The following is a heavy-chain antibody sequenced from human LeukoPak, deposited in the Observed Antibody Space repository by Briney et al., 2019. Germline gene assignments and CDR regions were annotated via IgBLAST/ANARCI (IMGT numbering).Heavy chain of an antibody. CDR3: ARGDSSGYLFDF. CDR2: ISSNGGST. D-gene: IGHD3-22*01. CDR1: GFTFSSYA. J-gene: IGHJ4*02. V-gene: IGHV3-64*01. Sequence: GGSLRLSCAASGFTFSSYAMHWVRQAPGKGLEYVSAISSNGGSTYYANSVKGRFTISRDNSKNTLYLQMNSLRAEDTAVYYCARGDSSGYLFDFWGQGTLVTVSS.